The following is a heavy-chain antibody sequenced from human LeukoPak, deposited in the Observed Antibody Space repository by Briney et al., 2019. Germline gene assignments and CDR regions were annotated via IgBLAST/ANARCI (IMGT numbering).Heavy chain of an antibody. D-gene: IGHD6-13*01. J-gene: IGHJ4*02. CDR2: ISWNSGSI. CDR1: GFIFDDYA. Sequence: GGSLRLSCAASGFIFDDYAMHWVRQAPGKGLEWVSGISWNSGSIDYADSVKGRFTISRDNAKNSLYLQMNSLRAEDTALYYCAKGGSSWSFDYWGQGILVTVSS. V-gene: IGHV3-9*01. CDR3: AKGGSSWSFDY.